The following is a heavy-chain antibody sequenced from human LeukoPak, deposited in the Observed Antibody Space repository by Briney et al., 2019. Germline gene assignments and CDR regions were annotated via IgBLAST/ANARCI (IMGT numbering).Heavy chain of an antibody. Sequence: GRSLRLSCAASGFAFSTYAMHWVRQAPGKGLEWVAIISYDGSNQYYADSVKGRFTISRDNSKNTLYLQMSSLRAEDTAVYYCAKDLGPYYGSGSYYLDYWGQGTLVTVSS. CDR1: GFAFSTYA. CDR3: AKDLGPYYGSGSYYLDY. D-gene: IGHD3-10*01. V-gene: IGHV3-30*18. J-gene: IGHJ4*02. CDR2: ISYDGSNQ.